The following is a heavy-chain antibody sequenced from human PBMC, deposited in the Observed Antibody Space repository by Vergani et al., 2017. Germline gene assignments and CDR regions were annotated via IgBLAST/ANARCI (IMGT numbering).Heavy chain of an antibody. J-gene: IGHJ3*02. V-gene: IGHV3-48*01. CDR2: ISSSSSTI. D-gene: IGHD6-19*01. CDR3: AKTGVAVPDAFDI. Sequence: EVQLVESGGGLVQPGGSLRRSCAASGFNFSSYSMNWVRQAPGKGLGWVSYISSSSSTIYYADSVKGRFTISRDNAKNSLYLQMNSLRAEDTAVYYCAKTGVAVPDAFDIWGQGTMVTVSS. CDR1: GFNFSSYS.